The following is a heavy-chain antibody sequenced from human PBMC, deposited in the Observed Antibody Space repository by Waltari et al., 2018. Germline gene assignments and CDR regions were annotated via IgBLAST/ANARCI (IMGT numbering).Heavy chain of an antibody. D-gene: IGHD1-26*01. V-gene: IGHV4-38-2*01. J-gene: IGHJ6*02. CDR3: ARRGSGDYYYGMDV. CDR1: GYSISSVYY. Sequence: QVQLQESGPGLVKPSETLSLTCAVSGYSISSVYYWGWIRQPPGKGLEWIGSIYHSGSTYYNPSLKSRVTISVDTSKNQFSLKLSSVTAADTAVYYCARRGSGDYYYGMDVWGQGTTVTVSS. CDR2: IYHSGST.